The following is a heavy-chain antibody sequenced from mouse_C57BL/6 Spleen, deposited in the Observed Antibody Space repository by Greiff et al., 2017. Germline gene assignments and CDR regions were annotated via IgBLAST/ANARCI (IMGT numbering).Heavy chain of an antibody. CDR2: IDPSDSET. Sequence: QVQLQQPGAELVRPGSSVKLSCKASGYTFTSYWLHWVKQRPIQGLEWIGNIDPSDSETHYNQKFKDKATLTVDKSSSTAYMQLSSLTSEDSAVYYCARSYYDYDRAWFAYWGQGTLVTVSA. D-gene: IGHD2-4*01. J-gene: IGHJ3*01. V-gene: IGHV1-52*01. CDR1: GYTFTSYW. CDR3: ARSYYDYDRAWFAY.